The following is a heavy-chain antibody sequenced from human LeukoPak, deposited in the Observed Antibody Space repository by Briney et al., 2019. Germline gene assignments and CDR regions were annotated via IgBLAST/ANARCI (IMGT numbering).Heavy chain of an antibody. CDR3: AKDLRYYDNSGYPDAFDI. D-gene: IGHD3-22*01. CDR1: GFTFSSYA. Sequence: GGPLRLSCAASGFTFSSYAMSWVPQAPGKGLAWVSAISGSGVNTFYADSVKGRFTISRDNSKNTLYLQMRSLRAEDTAVYYCAKDLRYYDNSGYPDAFDIWGQGTMVTVSS. V-gene: IGHV3-23*01. CDR2: ISGSGVNT. J-gene: IGHJ3*02.